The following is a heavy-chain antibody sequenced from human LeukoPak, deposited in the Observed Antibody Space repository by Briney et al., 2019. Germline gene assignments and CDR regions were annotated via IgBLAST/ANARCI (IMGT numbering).Heavy chain of an antibody. CDR2: ISGSGGST. V-gene: IGHV3-23*01. J-gene: IGHJ4*02. CDR3: ARGTVVGSHFDY. D-gene: IGHD2-15*01. CDR1: EFTFRNYA. Sequence: PGGSLRHSCAASEFTFRNYAMNWVRQAPGKGLEWVSGISGSGGSTNYADSVKGRLTISRDNSKNTLYLQMNSLRAEDTAVYYCARGTVVGSHFDYWGQGTLVTVSS.